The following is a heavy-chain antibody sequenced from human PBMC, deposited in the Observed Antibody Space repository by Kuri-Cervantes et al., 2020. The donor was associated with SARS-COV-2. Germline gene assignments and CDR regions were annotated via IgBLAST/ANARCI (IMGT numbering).Heavy chain of an antibody. CDR2: IYYSGTT. J-gene: IGHJ4*02. V-gene: IGHV4-39*01. CDR1: GASISSSLYY. Sequence: SETLSLTCTVSGASISSSLYYWGWIRQPPGRGLEWIGSIYYSGTTYYNSSLNSRVTISVDTSKNQFSLKLTSVTAADTAVYYCVRVDCSAGTCYRRSFDYWGRGTLVTVSS. CDR3: VRVDCSAGTCYRRSFDY. D-gene: IGHD2-15*01.